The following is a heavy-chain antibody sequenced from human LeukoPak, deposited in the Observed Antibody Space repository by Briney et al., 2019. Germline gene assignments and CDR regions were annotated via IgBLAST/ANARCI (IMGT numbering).Heavy chain of an antibody. V-gene: IGHV3-30*02. CDR1: GFTFSSYG. J-gene: IGHJ4*02. Sequence: GGSLRLSCAASGFTFSSYGMHWVRQAPGKGLEWVAFIRYDGSNKYYADSVKGRFTISRDNSKDTLYLQMNSLRAEDTAVYYCAKSYQYGSGSYYIFDYWGQGTLVTVSS. CDR2: IRYDGSNK. D-gene: IGHD3-10*01. CDR3: AKSYQYGSGSYYIFDY.